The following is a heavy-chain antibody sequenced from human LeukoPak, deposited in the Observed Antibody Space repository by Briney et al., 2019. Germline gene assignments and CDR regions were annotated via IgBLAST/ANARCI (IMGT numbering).Heavy chain of an antibody. V-gene: IGHV4-61*02. CDR1: GGSISSGSYY. Sequence: SETLSLTCTVSGGSISSGSYYWSWIRQPAGKGLEWIGRIYTSGSTNYNPSLKSRVTISVDTSKNQFSLKLSSVTAADMAVYYCASTLTTQYYYYYYMDVWGKGTTVTVSS. CDR2: IYTSGST. CDR3: ASTLTTQYYYYYYMDV. D-gene: IGHD1-14*01. J-gene: IGHJ6*03.